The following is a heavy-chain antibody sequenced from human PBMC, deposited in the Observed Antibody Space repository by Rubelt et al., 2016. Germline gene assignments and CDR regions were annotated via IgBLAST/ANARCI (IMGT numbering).Heavy chain of an antibody. CDR2: ISAYNGNT. CDR3: ASMYSSSWYRGWFDP. Sequence: QVQLVQSGAEVKKPGASVKVSCKASGYTFTSYGISWVRQAPGQGLEWMGWISAYNGNTNYAQKLQGGGTMTTDTSTSTAYMELSSLGSDDTAVDYCASMYSSSWYRGWFDPWGQGTLVTVSS. D-gene: IGHD6-13*01. J-gene: IGHJ5*02. CDR1: GYTFTSYG. V-gene: IGHV1-18*01.